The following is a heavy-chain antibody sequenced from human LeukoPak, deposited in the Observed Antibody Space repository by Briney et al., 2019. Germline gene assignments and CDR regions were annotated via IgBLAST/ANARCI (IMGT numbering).Heavy chain of an antibody. D-gene: IGHD2-15*01. CDR1: GGTFTSYA. V-gene: IGHV1-69*04. CDR3: ARGIGYCSGGSCYRIGDAFDI. CDR2: IIPIFGIA. Sequence: SVKVSSKASGGTFTSYAISWVRQAPGQGREWMGRIIPIFGIANYAQKFQGRVTITANKSTSTAYMELSSLRSEDTAVYYCARGIGYCSGGSCYRIGDAFDIWGQGTMVTVSS. J-gene: IGHJ3*02.